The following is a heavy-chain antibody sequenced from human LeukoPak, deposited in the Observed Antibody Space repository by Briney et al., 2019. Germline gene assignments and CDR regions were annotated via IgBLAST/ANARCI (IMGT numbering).Heavy chain of an antibody. J-gene: IGHJ4*02. CDR1: GGSISSYY. CDR2: IYYSGST. Sequence: SETLSLTCTVSGGSISSYYWSWIRQPPGKGLEWIGYIYYSGSTNYNPSLKSRVTISVDTSKNQFSLKLSSVTAADTAVYYCARGLYDILTGYYLPLRYWGQGTLVTVSS. CDR3: ARGLYDILTGYYLPLRY. D-gene: IGHD3-9*01. V-gene: IGHV4-59*08.